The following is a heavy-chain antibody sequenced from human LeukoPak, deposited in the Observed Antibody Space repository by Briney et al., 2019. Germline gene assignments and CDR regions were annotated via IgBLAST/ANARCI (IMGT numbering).Heavy chain of an antibody. CDR1: GFTFSSYA. D-gene: IGHD3-22*01. CDR2: MSGSDGST. CDR3: AKHFCDSSGYSR. Sequence: QTGGSLRLSCAASGFTFSSYAMSWVRQAPGKGLEWVSAMSGSDGSTYYADSVKGRFTVSRDNSKNSLYLQMKSLRADDTAVYYCAKHFCDSSGYSRWGQGVLVTVSS. V-gene: IGHV3-23*01. J-gene: IGHJ4*02.